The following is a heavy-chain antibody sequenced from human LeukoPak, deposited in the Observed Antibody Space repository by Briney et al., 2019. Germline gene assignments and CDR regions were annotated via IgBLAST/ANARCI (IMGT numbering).Heavy chain of an antibody. J-gene: IGHJ4*02. Sequence: PGESLRLSCAASGFTFSGSAMHWVRQASGKGLEWVGRIRSKASSYATAYAASVKGRFTVSRDDSKNTAYLQMNSLKTDDTAVYYCTRHSDFGRSQGWGQGTLVTVSS. V-gene: IGHV3-73*01. CDR1: GFTFSGSA. CDR2: IRSKASSYAT. D-gene: IGHD4-17*01. CDR3: TRHSDFGRSQG.